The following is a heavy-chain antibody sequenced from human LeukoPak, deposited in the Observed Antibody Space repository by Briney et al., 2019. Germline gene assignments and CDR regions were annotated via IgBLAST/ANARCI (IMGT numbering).Heavy chain of an antibody. CDR2: IYYSGST. D-gene: IGHD3-22*01. V-gene: IGHV4-39*07. J-gene: IGHJ4*02. CDR3: ARDRGRNYYDSSGYYSS. CDR1: NGSISSTSYY. Sequence: SETLSLTCTVSNGSISSTSYYWGWIRQPPGKGLEWIGNIYYSGSTYYNPSLKSRVTISVDTSNNQFSLKLSSVTAADTAVYYCARDRGRNYYDSSGYYSSWGQGTLVTVSS.